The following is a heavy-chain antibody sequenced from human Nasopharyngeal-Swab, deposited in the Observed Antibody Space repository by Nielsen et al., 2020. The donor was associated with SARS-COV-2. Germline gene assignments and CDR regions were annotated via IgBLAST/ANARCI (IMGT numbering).Heavy chain of an antibody. CDR1: GYTFTGYY. CDR3: GRDQAARLSHAGY. CDR2: INPSGGST. Sequence: ASVQVSCKASGYTFTGYYMHWVRQAPGQGLEWMGIINPSGGSTRYEQKFQGRVTMTRDTSTSTVYMELSSLRSEETAVYYCGRDQAARLSHAGYWGQGTLVTASS. J-gene: IGHJ4*02. D-gene: IGHD6-6*01. V-gene: IGHV1-46*01.